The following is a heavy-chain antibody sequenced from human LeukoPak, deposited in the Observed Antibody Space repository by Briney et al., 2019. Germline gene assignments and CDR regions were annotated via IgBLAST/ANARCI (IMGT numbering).Heavy chain of an antibody. J-gene: IGHJ4*02. CDR1: GGSISRDIYN. D-gene: IGHD5-12*01. Sequence: SETLSLTCTVSGGSISRDIYNWAWIRQPPGKGLDWIGSIDYSGSTYYNPSLRGRVTISVDTSKNQFSLRLSSVTAADTAVYYCASIRVDSGYDSFDCWGQGTLVTVPS. V-gene: IGHV4-39*01. CDR3: ASIRVDSGYDSFDC. CDR2: IDYSGST.